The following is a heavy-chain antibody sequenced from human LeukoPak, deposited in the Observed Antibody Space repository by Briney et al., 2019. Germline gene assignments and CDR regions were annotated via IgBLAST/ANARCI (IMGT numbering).Heavy chain of an antibody. V-gene: IGHV4-30-4*01. CDR1: GGSISSGDYY. CDR3: ASDPIQLWPEN. D-gene: IGHD5-18*01. CDR2: IYYSGST. J-gene: IGHJ4*02. Sequence: SETLSLTCTVSGGSISSGDYYWSWIRQPPGKGLEWIGYIYYSGSTYYNPSLKSRVTISVDTAKNQFSLKLSSVTAADAAVYYCASDPIQLWPENWGQGTLVTVSS.